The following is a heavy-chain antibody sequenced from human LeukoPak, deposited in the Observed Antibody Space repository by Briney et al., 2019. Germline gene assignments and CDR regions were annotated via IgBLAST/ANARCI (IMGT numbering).Heavy chain of an antibody. CDR3: TRYVAPHHYSFHMDV. V-gene: IGHV3-49*04. Sequence: GGSLSLSCTASGFTFGYYAMSWVRQAPGKGLEWVGFIRSKAYGGTTEYAASVRGRFTISRDDSNNIAYLQMNSLKTEDTSVYYCTRYVAPHHYSFHMDVWGTGTTVTLSS. CDR1: GFTFGYYA. J-gene: IGHJ6*03. CDR2: IRSKAYGGTT. D-gene: IGHD3-10*02.